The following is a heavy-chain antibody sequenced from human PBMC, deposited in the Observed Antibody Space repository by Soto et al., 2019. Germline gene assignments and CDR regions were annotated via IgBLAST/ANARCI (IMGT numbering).Heavy chain of an antibody. CDR2: INHSGST. CDR1: GGTFSGYY. Sequence: SETLSVTCAVYGGTFSGYYWSWIRQPPGKGLEWIGEINHSGSTNYNPSLKSRVSISVDTSKNQFSLKLSSVTAADTAIYYCASMSYYYAKWYFDLWGRGTLVT. D-gene: IGHD3-10*01. J-gene: IGHJ2*01. CDR3: ASMSYYYAKWYFDL. V-gene: IGHV4-34*08.